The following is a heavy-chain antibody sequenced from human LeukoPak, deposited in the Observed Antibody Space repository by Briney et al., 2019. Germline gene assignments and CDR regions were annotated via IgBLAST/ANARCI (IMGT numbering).Heavy chain of an antibody. CDR2: IYGGGNI. J-gene: IGHJ4*02. Sequence: GGSLRLSCAASGFTVSSNYMNWVRQAPGKGLEWVSVIYGGGNIYYADSVKGRFTISRDNSKNTLYLQMNSLRAEDTAVYYCARGAGYNYPYYFDCWGQGTLVTVSS. CDR1: GFTVSSNY. CDR3: ARGAGYNYPYYFDC. D-gene: IGHD5-24*01. V-gene: IGHV3-53*01.